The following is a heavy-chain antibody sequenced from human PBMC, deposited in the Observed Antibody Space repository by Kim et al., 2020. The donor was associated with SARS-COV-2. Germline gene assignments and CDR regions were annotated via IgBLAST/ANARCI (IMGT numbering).Heavy chain of an antibody. D-gene: IGHD6-13*01. CDR2: IYTSGST. CDR3: AGDGGGSSWTEYYFDY. Sequence: SETLSLTCTVSGGSISSGSYYWSWIRQPAGKGLEWIGRIYTSGSTNYNPSLKSRVTISVDTSKNQFSLKLSSVTAADTAVYYCAGDGGGSSWTEYYFDYWGQGTLVTVSS. J-gene: IGHJ4*02. CDR1: GGSISSGSYY. V-gene: IGHV4-61*02.